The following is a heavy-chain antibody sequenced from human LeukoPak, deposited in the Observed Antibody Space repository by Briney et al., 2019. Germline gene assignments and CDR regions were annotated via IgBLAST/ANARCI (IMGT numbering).Heavy chain of an antibody. V-gene: IGHV4-39*01. Sequence: SETLSLTCTVSGGSISSSSYYWGWIRQPPGKGLEWIGSIYYSGSTYYNPSLKSRVTISVDTSKNQFSLKLSSVTAADTAVYYCARHRGCSGGSCHPNWFDPWGQGTLVTVSS. J-gene: IGHJ5*02. CDR3: ARHRGCSGGSCHPNWFDP. CDR2: IYYSGST. CDR1: GGSISSSSYY. D-gene: IGHD2-15*01.